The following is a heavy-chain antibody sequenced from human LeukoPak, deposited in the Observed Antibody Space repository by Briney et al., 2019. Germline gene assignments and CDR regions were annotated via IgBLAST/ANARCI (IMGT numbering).Heavy chain of an antibody. D-gene: IGHD1-26*01. J-gene: IGHJ4*02. CDR1: GFTFSDYY. CDR3: AREFDDYSGVGAVRVSFDY. V-gene: IGHV3-11*01. Sequence: GGSLRLSCAASGFTFSDYYMSWIRQAPGKGLEWVSYISSSGSTIYYADSVKGRFTISRDNAKNSLYLQMNSLRAEDTAVYYCAREFDDYSGVGAVRVSFDYWGQGTLVTVSS. CDR2: ISSSGSTI.